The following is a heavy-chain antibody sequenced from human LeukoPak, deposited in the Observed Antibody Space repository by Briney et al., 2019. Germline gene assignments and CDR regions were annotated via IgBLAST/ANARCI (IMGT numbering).Heavy chain of an antibody. CDR1: GFTFSRHA. CDR3: AKGDDIGKHPTRAYYFDT. V-gene: IGHV3-23*01. D-gene: IGHD5-24*01. J-gene: IGHJ4*02. Sequence: GGSLRLSCAASGFTFSRHAMSWVRQAPGEGLEWVSTTGLNSVNTLCAESVQGRFSISRDNSKNTLDLQMDNLRVDDTAVYYCAKGDDIGKHPTRAYYFDTWGQGTLVTVSS. CDR2: TGLNSVNT.